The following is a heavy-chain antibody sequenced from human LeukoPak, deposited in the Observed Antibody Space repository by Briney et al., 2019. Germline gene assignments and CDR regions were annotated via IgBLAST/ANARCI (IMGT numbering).Heavy chain of an antibody. CDR3: AKEAEEGIVVVVAATGYFDY. D-gene: IGHD2-15*01. Sequence: GRSLRLSCAASGFTFDDYAMHWVRQAPGKGLEWVSGISWNSGSIGYADSVKGRFTISRDNAKNPLYLQMNSLRAEDTALYYCAKEAEEGIVVVVAATGYFDYWGQGTLVTVSS. J-gene: IGHJ4*02. V-gene: IGHV3-9*01. CDR1: GFTFDDYA. CDR2: ISWNSGSI.